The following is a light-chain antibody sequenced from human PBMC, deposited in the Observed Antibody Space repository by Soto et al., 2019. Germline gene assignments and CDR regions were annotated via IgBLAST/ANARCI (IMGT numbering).Light chain of an antibody. J-gene: IGLJ1*01. Sequence: TQPPSVSAAPGQKGTISCAGSGSNIGGNSVSLYQQLPGTAPKLLIYDDNKRPSGIPDRFSGSKSGTSATLGITGFQTGDEADYYCGSWDSSLSAYAFGTGTKVTVL. CDR1: GSNIGGNS. CDR3: GSWDSSLSAYA. V-gene: IGLV1-51*01. CDR2: DDN.